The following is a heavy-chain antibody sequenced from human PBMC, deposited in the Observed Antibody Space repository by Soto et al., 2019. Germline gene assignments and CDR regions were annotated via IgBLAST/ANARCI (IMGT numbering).Heavy chain of an antibody. CDR1: GGSISTYY. CDR3: ARIDSRLSPFKV. Sequence: QVQLQESGPGLVKPSETLSLTCTVSGGSISTYYWSWIRQPQGKGLEWIGYIYYSGSTNYNPSLKSRVTISVDTSKNQFSLKLTSVTDADTAVYYCARIDSRLSPFKVWGQGTLVTVSS. V-gene: IGHV4-59*01. D-gene: IGHD3-22*01. CDR2: IYYSGST. J-gene: IGHJ4*02.